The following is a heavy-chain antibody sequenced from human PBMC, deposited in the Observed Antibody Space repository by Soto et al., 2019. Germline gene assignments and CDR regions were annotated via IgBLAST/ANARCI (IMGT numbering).Heavy chain of an antibody. CDR3: ARGGIVGATTDDAFDI. V-gene: IGHV3-13*01. CDR1: GFTFSSYD. J-gene: IGHJ3*02. CDR2: IGTAGDT. D-gene: IGHD1-26*01. Sequence: LRLSCAASGFTFSSYDMHWVRQATGKGLEWVSAIGTAGDTYYSGSVKGRFTISRENAKNSLYLQMNSLRAGDTAVYYCARGGIVGATTDDAFDIWGQGTMVTVSS.